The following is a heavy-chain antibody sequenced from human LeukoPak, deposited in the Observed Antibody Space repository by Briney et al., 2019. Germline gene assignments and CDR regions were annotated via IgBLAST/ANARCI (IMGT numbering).Heavy chain of an antibody. CDR1: GFTFSSYA. CDR2: ISGSGGST. J-gene: IGHJ4*02. V-gene: IGHV3-23*01. CDR3: AKDRRLWFGELYNLAFDY. Sequence: PGGSLRLSCAASGFTFSSYAMSWVRQAPGKGLEWVSAISGSGGSTYYAGSVKGRFTISRDNSKNTLYLQMNSLRAEDTAVYYCAKDRRLWFGELYNLAFDYWGQGTLVTVSS. D-gene: IGHD3-10*01.